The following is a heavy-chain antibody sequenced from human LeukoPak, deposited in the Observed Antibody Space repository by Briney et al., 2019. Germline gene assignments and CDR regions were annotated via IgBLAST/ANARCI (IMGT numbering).Heavy chain of an antibody. J-gene: IGHJ6*03. Sequence: PGGSLRLSCAASGFTFSSYEMNWVRQAPGKGLEWLSYISSSGSTVYYADSVKGRFTISRDNSKNTLYLQMNSLRAEDTAVYYCAKRRGLELLYYYYMDVWGKGTTVTVSS. CDR3: AKRRGLELLYYYYMDV. CDR2: ISSSGSTV. CDR1: GFTFSSYE. D-gene: IGHD1-7*01. V-gene: IGHV3-48*03.